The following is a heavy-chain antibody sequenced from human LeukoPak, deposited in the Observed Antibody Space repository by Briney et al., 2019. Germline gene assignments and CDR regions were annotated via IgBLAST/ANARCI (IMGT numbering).Heavy chain of an antibody. J-gene: IGHJ5*02. CDR1: GGSISSYY. V-gene: IGHV4-59*01. CDR2: IYYSGST. Sequence: PSETLSLTCTVSGGSISSYYWSWIRQPPGKGLEWIGYIYYSGSTNYNPSLKSRVTISVDTSKNQFSLKLSSVTAADTAVYYCARFTYYYDSSGYYSYGGWFDPWGQGTLVTVSS. CDR3: ARFTYYYDSSGYYSYGGWFDP. D-gene: IGHD3-22*01.